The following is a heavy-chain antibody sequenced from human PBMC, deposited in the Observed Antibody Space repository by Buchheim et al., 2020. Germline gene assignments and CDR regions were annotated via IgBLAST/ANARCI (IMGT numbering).Heavy chain of an antibody. CDR3: ARTPVTYYYDSSGFRFRRGMDV. CDR1: GFTFSSYE. D-gene: IGHD3-22*01. CDR2: ISSSGSTI. Sequence: EVQLVESGGGLVQPGGSLRLSCAASGFTFSSYEMNWVRQAPGKGLEWVSYISSSGSTIYYADSVKGRFTISRDNAKHSLSLQMNSLRAEDTAVYYCARTPVTYYYDSSGFRFRRGMDVWGQGTT. V-gene: IGHV3-48*03. J-gene: IGHJ6*02.